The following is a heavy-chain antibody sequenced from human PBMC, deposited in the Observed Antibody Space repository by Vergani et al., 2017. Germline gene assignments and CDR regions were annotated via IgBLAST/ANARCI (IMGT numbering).Heavy chain of an antibody. CDR3: ARGGALYFPSSGDY. Sequence: QVQLVESGGGVVQPGRSLRLSCAASGFTFSSYAMHWVRQAPGKGLEWVAVISYDGSNKYYADSVKGRFTISRDNSKNTLYLQMNSLRAEDTAVYYCARGGALYFPSSGDYWGQGTLVTVSS. D-gene: IGHD2-8*01. V-gene: IGHV3-30-3*01. CDR1: GFTFSSYA. J-gene: IGHJ4*02. CDR2: ISYDGSNK.